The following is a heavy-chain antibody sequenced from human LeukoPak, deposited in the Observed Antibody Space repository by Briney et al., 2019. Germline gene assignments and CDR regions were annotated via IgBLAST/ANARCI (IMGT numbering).Heavy chain of an antibody. V-gene: IGHV4-34*01. D-gene: IGHD6-13*01. CDR2: INHSGST. Sequence: PSETLSLTCAVYGGSFSGYYWSWIRQPPGKGLEWIGEINHSGSTNDNPSLKSRVTISVDTSKNQFSLKLSSVTAADTAVYYCARGLRSCWYYPNVPYYFDYWGQGTLVTVSS. CDR1: GGSFSGYY. CDR3: ARGLRSCWYYPNVPYYFDY. J-gene: IGHJ4*02.